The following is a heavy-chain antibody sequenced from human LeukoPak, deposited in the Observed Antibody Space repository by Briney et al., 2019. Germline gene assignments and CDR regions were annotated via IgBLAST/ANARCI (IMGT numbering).Heavy chain of an antibody. CDR1: GFTFSSYS. D-gene: IGHD1-26*01. V-gene: IGHV3-9*01. CDR2: ISWNSGSI. CDR3: AKGVGATIRDAFDI. J-gene: IGHJ3*02. Sequence: PGGSLRLSCAASGFTFSSYSMNWVRQAPGKGLEWVSGISWNSGSIGYADSVKGRFTISRDNAKNSLYLQMNSLRAEDTALYYCAKGVGATIRDAFDIWGQGTMVTVSS.